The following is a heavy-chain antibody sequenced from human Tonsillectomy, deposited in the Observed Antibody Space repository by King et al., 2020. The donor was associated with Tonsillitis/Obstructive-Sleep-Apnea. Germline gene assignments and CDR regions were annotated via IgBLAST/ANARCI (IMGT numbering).Heavy chain of an antibody. CDR3: VKLGGFGELLS. Sequence: EVQLVESGGGLVQPGGSLRLSCSASGFTFSSYAMHWVRQTPGKGLEYVSGISSNGGSAYYADSVKGRITISRDNSKNTLYLQMNSLRAEDTAVYYCVKLGGFGELLSWGQGTLVIVSS. CDR1: GFTFSSYA. J-gene: IGHJ4*02. V-gene: IGHV3-64D*06. CDR2: ISSNGGSA. D-gene: IGHD3-10*01.